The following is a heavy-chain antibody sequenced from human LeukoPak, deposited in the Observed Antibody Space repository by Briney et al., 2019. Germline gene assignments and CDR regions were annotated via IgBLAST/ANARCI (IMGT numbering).Heavy chain of an antibody. CDR1: GGSISSGDYY. V-gene: IGHV4-30-4*08. Sequence: SQTLSLTCTVSGGSISSGDYYWSWIRQPPGKGLEWIGYIYYSGSTYYNPSLKSRVTISVDTSKNQFSLKLSSVTAADTAVYYCASEPTLNDYSNYNPWGQGTLVTVSS. CDR2: IYYSGST. D-gene: IGHD4-11*01. CDR3: ASEPTLNDYSNYNP. J-gene: IGHJ5*02.